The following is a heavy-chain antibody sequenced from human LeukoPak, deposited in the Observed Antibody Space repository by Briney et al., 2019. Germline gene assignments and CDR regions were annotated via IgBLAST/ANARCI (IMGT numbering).Heavy chain of an antibody. J-gene: IGHJ3*02. D-gene: IGHD2-15*01. Sequence: GGSLRLSCAASGFTFSTFGMHWARQAPGKGLEWVAFVRYDGTNKYYADSVKGRFTISRDNSKNTLYLQMNSLRAEDTAVYYCAKVAERSESGAFDIWGQGTMVTVSS. V-gene: IGHV3-30*02. CDR3: AKVAERSESGAFDI. CDR1: GFTFSTFG. CDR2: VRYDGTNK.